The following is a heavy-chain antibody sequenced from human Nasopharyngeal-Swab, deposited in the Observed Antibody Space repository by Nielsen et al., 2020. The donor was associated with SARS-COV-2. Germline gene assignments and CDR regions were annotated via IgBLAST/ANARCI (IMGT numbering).Heavy chain of an antibody. CDR3: AKDQVTTVTAQNYFDY. J-gene: IGHJ4*02. CDR2: ISYDGSNK. V-gene: IGHV3-30*18. D-gene: IGHD4-17*01. Sequence: VRQAPGKGLEWVAVISYDGSNKYYADSVKGRFTISRDNSENTLYLQMNSLRAEDTAVYYCAKDQVTTVTAQNYFDYWGQGTLVTVSS.